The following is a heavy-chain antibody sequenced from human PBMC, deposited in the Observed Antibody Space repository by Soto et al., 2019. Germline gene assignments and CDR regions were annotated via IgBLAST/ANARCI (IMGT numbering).Heavy chain of an antibody. CDR3: ATAAGSWNDAFKGNNYFDY. J-gene: IGHJ4*02. CDR2: FDPEDGET. D-gene: IGHD1-1*01. V-gene: IGHV1-24*01. Sequence: ASVKVSCKVSGYTLTELSMHWVRQAPGKGLEWMGGFDPEDGETIYAQKFQGRVTMTEDTSTDTAYMELSSLRSEDTAVYYCATAAGSWNDAFKGNNYFDYWGQGTLVTVS. CDR1: GYTLTELS.